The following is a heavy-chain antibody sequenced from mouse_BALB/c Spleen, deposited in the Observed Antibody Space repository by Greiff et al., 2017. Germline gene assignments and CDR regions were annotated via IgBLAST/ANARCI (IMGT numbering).Heavy chain of an antibody. CDR1: GYTFTDYN. V-gene: IGHV1S29*02. Sequence: VQLKQSGPELVKPGASVKISCKASGYTFTDYNMHWVKQSHGKSLEWIGYIYPYNGGTGYNQKFKSKATLTVDNSSSTAYMELRSLTSEDSAVYYCARYGSLFAYWGQGTLVTVSA. CDR2: IYPYNGGT. J-gene: IGHJ3*01. CDR3: ARYGSLFAY. D-gene: IGHD1-1*01.